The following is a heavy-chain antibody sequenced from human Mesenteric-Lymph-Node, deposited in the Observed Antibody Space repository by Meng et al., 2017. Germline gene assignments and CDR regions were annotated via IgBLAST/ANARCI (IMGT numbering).Heavy chain of an antibody. CDR2: IYHSGST. J-gene: IGHJ5*02. V-gene: IGHV4-4*02. CDR1: GGSISSINW. CDR3: ARVAAAGNEWFDP. D-gene: IGHD6-13*01. Sequence: VRRKESGPGLAKSSETLSLTCVVSGGSISSINWWTWVRQPPGKGLEWIGEIYHSGSTNYNPSLKSRVTISVDKSKNQFSLKLSSVTAADTAVYYCARVAAAGNEWFDPWGQGTLVTVSS.